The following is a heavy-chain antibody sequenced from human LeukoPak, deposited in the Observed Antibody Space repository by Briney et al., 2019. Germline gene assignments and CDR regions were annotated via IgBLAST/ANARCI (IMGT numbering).Heavy chain of an antibody. CDR1: GFTFSSYA. V-gene: IGHV3-23*01. CDR2: ISGSGGST. D-gene: IGHD3-22*01. Sequence: GGSLRLSCAASGFTFSSYAMSWVRQAPGKGLEWVSAISGSGGSTYYADSVKGRFTISRDNSKNTLYLQMNSLRAEDTAVYYRAKNPHPVYYDSSGYYGFWGQGTLVTVSS. CDR3: AKNPHPVYYDSSGYYGF. J-gene: IGHJ4*02.